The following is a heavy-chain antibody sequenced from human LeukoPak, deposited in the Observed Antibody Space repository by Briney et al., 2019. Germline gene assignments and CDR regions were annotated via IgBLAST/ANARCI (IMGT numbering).Heavy chain of an antibody. V-gene: IGHV1-3*01. D-gene: IGHD3-10*01. CDR2: INAGNGNT. Sequence: ASVKVSCKASGYTFTSYAVHWVRQAPGQRLEWMGWINAGNGNTKYSQKFQGRVTITRDTSASTAYMELSSLRSEDTAVYYCARGALLWFGETYYYYGMDVWGKGTTVTVSS. CDR1: GYTFTSYA. CDR3: ARGALLWFGETYYYYGMDV. J-gene: IGHJ6*04.